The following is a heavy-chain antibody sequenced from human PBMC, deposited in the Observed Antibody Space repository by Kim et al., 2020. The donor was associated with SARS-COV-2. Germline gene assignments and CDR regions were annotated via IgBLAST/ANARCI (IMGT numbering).Heavy chain of an antibody. CDR3: AKGHCSGGSCYFGYDY. D-gene: IGHD2-15*01. V-gene: IGHV3-23*01. J-gene: IGHJ4*02. Sequence: SVKGRFTISRDNSKNTLYLQMNSLSAEDTAVYYCAKGHCSGGSCYFGYDYWGQGTLVTVSS.